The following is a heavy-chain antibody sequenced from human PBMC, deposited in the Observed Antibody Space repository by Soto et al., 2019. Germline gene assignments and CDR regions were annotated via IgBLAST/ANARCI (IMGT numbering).Heavy chain of an antibody. D-gene: IGHD1-26*01. Sequence: EVQLVESGGGLVQPGGSLRLSCAASGFSFSDYDMDWVRQVPGKGLEWVGRTRNKANSYSAEYAPPVKGRFTISRHDLEDSMYLQMNNLKTEDTAVYYCARDTGGSYDYWGQGALVTVSS. CDR1: GFSFSDYD. CDR2: TRNKANSYSA. V-gene: IGHV3-72*01. CDR3: ARDTGGSYDY. J-gene: IGHJ4*02.